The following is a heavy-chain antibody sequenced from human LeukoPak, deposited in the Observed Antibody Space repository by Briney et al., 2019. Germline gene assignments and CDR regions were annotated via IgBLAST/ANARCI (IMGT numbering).Heavy chain of an antibody. J-gene: IGHJ4*02. CDR3: ATYRQVLLPFES. CDR2: IKHDGSEK. V-gene: IGHV3-7*03. Sequence: PGGSLRLSCAVSGFSFPTYWMTWVRQAPGKGLEWVAIIKHDGSEKYFVDSVKGRFTISRDNAKTSLYLQMNSLRAEDTAIYYCATYRQVLLPFESWGQGTLVTVSS. D-gene: IGHD2-8*02. CDR1: GFSFPTYW.